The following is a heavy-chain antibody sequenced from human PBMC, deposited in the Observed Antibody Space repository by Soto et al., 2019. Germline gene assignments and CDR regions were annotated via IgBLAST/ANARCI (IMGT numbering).Heavy chain of an antibody. CDR1: GGTFSSYA. J-gene: IGHJ4*02. CDR3: ARESGYYDSSGYYYAY. V-gene: IGHV1-69*06. Sequence: GASVKFSCKASGGTFSSYAISWVRQAPGQGLEWMGGIIPIFGTANYAQKFQGRVTITADKSTSTAYMELSSLRSEDTAVYYCARESGYYDSSGYYYAYWGQGTLVTVSS. D-gene: IGHD3-22*01. CDR2: IIPIFGTA.